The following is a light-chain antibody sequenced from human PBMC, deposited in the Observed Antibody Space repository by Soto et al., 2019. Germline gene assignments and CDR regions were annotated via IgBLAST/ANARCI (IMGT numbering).Light chain of an antibody. V-gene: IGKV1-39*01. Sequence: DIQMTQSPSSLSASVGDTVTLTCRASPSVDNYLKWYQQKPGKAPVLLIYAASTLQSGVPSRFSASGSGTEFTLTISSLQHEDFATYYCQQDLRPPLTFGHGTKVDIK. CDR3: QQDLRPPLT. J-gene: IGKJ3*01. CDR2: AAS. CDR1: PSVDNY.